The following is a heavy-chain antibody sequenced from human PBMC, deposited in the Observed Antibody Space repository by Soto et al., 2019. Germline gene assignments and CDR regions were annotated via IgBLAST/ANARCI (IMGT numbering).Heavy chain of an antibody. V-gene: IGHV4-34*01. J-gene: IGHJ6*02. D-gene: IGHD3-10*01. Sequence: SETLSLTCAVYGGSFSGYYWSWIRQPPGKGLEWIGEINHSGSTNYNPSLKSRVTISVDTSKNQFSLKLSSVTAADTAVYYCARGSGNKNGGYRYYYYGMDVWGQGTTVTVSS. CDR2: INHSGST. CDR3: ARGSGNKNGGYRYYYYGMDV. CDR1: GGSFSGYY.